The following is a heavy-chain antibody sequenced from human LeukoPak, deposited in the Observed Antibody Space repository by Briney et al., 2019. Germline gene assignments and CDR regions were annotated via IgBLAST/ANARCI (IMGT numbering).Heavy chain of an antibody. J-gene: IGHJ4*02. CDR1: GGSISSGGYY. CDR3: ARWIVVVPAAPSFDY. Sequence: PSQTLSLTCTVSGGSISSGGYYWSRIRQHPGKGLEWIGYIYYSGSTYYNPSLKSRVTISVDTSKNQFSLKLSSVTAADTAVYYCARWIVVVPAAPSFDYWGQGTLVTVSS. V-gene: IGHV4-31*03. D-gene: IGHD2-2*01. CDR2: IYYSGST.